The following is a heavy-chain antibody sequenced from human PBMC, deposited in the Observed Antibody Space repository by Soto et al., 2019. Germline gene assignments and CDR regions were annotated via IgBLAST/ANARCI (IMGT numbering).Heavy chain of an antibody. J-gene: IGHJ4*02. V-gene: IGHV4-61*01. CDR2: IYYSGST. D-gene: IGHD3-10*01. Sequence: LSLTCTVSGGSVSSGSYYWSWIRQPPGKGLEWIGYIYYSGSTNYNPSLKSRVTISVDTSKNQFSLKLSSVTAADTAVYYCARGGGYYFDYWGQGTLVTVSS. CDR1: GGSVSSGSYY. CDR3: ARGGGYYFDY.